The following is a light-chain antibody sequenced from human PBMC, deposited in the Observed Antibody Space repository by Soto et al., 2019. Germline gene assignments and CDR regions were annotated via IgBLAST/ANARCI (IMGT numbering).Light chain of an antibody. CDR3: SSYTRTSTYV. Sequence: LTQPASVSGSPGQSITISCTGTSSDVGAYNYVSWYQQHPGKAPSLMIYDVTNRPSGVSNRFSGSKSGNTASLTISGLQAEDEADYYCSSYTRTSTYVFGAGTKVTVL. CDR2: DVT. J-gene: IGLJ1*01. CDR1: SSDVGAYNY. V-gene: IGLV2-14*01.